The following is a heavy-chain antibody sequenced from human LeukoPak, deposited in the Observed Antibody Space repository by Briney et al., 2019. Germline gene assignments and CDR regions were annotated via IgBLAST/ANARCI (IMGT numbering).Heavy chain of an antibody. Sequence: GGSLRLSCAASGFTFSSYAMRGVRQAPGKGLEWVSAISGSGGSTYYADSVKGRFTISRDNSKNTLYLQMNSLRAEDTAVYYCAKVLEMATIRYYYYMDVWGKGTTVTVSS. D-gene: IGHD5-24*01. CDR2: ISGSGGST. V-gene: IGHV3-23*01. CDR1: GFTFSSYA. CDR3: AKVLEMATIRYYYYMDV. J-gene: IGHJ6*03.